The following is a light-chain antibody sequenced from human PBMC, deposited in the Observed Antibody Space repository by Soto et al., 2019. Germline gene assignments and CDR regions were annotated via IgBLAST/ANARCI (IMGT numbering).Light chain of an antibody. Sequence: DIQVTPSPSTLSTSLGDSVPITCRASQSISSWLAWYQQKPGKAPKLLIFAASTLQSGVPSRFSGSGSGTEFTLTISSLQPEDSATYYCLQDFSYPRTFGQGTKVDIK. CDR1: QSISSW. CDR3: LQDFSYPRT. V-gene: IGKV1-5*01. CDR2: AAS. J-gene: IGKJ1*01.